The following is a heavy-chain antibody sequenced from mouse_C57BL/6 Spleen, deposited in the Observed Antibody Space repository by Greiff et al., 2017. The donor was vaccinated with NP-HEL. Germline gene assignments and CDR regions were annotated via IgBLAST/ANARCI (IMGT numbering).Heavy chain of an antibody. Sequence: VQRVESGPGLVQPSQSLSITCTVSGFSLTSYGVHWVRQSPGKGLEWLGVIWRGGSTDYNAAFMSRLSITKDNSKSQVFFKMNSLQADDTAIYYCAKNPGSSPYYAMDYWGQGTSVTVSS. D-gene: IGHD1-1*01. CDR1: GFSLTSYG. V-gene: IGHV2-5*01. CDR2: IWRGGST. J-gene: IGHJ4*01. CDR3: AKNPGSSPYYAMDY.